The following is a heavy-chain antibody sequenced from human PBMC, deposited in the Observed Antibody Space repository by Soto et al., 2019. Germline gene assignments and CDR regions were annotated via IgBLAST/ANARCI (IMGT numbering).Heavy chain of an antibody. CDR3: AREAGYWSRTSCYRRAFDT. Sequence: EVQLLESGGDLVQPGGSLRLSCAASGVTLTGHWMHWVRQVPGTGLVWVARLNTVGDSTNYADSVKGRFTIPRDSATNTVHLQMNGLTVDDTSVYFCAREAGYWSRTSCYRRAFDTWGQGTMVTGSS. J-gene: IGHJ3*01. CDR2: LNTVGDST. D-gene: IGHD2-2*01. CDR1: GVTLTGHW. V-gene: IGHV3-74*01.